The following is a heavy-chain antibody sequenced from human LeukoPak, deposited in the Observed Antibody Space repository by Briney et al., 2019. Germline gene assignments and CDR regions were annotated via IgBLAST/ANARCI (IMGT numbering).Heavy chain of an antibody. CDR3: AKYGSGSYYNGLY. D-gene: IGHD3-10*01. J-gene: IGHJ1*01. CDR2: ISGGDGST. V-gene: IGHV3-23*01. CDR1: GXTFSSYA. Sequence: GGSLRLSCAASGXTFSSYAVSWVRQAPGKGLEWVSVISGGDGSTYYADSVKGRFTISRDNSKSTLYLQMNSLRDEDTAVYYCAKYGSGSYYNGLYWGQGTLVTVSS.